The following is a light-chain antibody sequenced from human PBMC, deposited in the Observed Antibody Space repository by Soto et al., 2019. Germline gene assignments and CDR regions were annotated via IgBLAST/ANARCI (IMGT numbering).Light chain of an antibody. V-gene: IGKV3-11*01. J-gene: IGKJ5*01. Sequence: EIVLTQSPATLSLSPGERATLSCRASQRVSSYLAWYQQKPGQAPRRLIYDASNRATGIPARFSGSGSGTDFTLTISSLEPEDFAVYYCQQRSNWPPTFGQGTRRETK. CDR2: DAS. CDR1: QRVSSY. CDR3: QQRSNWPPT.